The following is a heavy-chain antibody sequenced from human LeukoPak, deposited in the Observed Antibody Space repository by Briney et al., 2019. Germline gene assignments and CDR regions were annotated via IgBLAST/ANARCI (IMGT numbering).Heavy chain of an antibody. CDR2: ISYDGSNK. J-gene: IGHJ5*01. CDR3: VKGDVVVTSISDS. D-gene: IGHD2-21*02. CDR1: GFTSSFYA. V-gene: IGHV3-30*18. Sequence: QAGGSLRLSCAASGFTSSFYAMHWVRQAPGKGLEWVAVISYDGSNKFHADSVKGRFTISRDNSKNTLYLQMNSLRPEDTAVYYCVKGDVVVTSISDSWGQGTLVTVSS.